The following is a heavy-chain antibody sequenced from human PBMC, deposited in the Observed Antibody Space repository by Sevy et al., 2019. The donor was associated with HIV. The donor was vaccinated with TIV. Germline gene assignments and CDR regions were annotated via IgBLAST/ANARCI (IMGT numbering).Heavy chain of an antibody. D-gene: IGHD6-19*01. CDR3: AKGEISGNYYFDY. CDR2: ISQDGSNK. V-gene: IGHV3-30*18. J-gene: IGHJ4*02. Sequence: GGSLRLSCAASVFTFSTYGMHWVRQAPGKGLEWVAVISQDGSNKYYADSVRGRFTISRDNSKNALFLQLNSLRADDTAVYYCAKGEISGNYYFDYWGQGTLVTVSS. CDR1: VFTFSTYG.